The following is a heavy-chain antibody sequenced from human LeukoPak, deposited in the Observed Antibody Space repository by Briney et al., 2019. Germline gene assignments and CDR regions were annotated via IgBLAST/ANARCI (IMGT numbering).Heavy chain of an antibody. CDR3: ARDVRQTGIAAAGTNWFDP. J-gene: IGHJ5*02. CDR1: GDSISSYY. D-gene: IGHD6-13*01. Sequence: SETLSLTCTVSGDSISSYYWSWIRQHPGKGLEWIGYIYYSGSTYYNPSLKSRVTISVDTSKTQFSLKLSSVTAADTAVYYCARDVRQTGIAAAGTNWFDPWGQGTLVTVSS. CDR2: IYYSGST. V-gene: IGHV4-59*06.